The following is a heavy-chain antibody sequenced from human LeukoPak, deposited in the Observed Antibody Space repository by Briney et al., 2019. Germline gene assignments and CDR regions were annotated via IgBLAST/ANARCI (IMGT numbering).Heavy chain of an antibody. J-gene: IGHJ3*02. CDR2: IRSKAYGGTT. CDR3: TRDSSGWGDAFDI. CDR1: GFTFGDYA. V-gene: IGHV3-49*04. D-gene: IGHD6-19*01. Sequence: PGGSLRLSCTASGFTFGDYAMSWVRQAPGKGQEWVGFIRSKAYGGTTEYAASVKGRFTISRDDSKSIAYLQMNSLKTEDTAVYYCTRDSSGWGDAFDIWGQGTMVTVSS.